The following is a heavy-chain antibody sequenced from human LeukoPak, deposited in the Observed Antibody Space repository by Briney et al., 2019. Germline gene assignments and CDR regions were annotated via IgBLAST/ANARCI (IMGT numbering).Heavy chain of an antibody. J-gene: IGHJ4*02. CDR2: ISYDGSNK. CDR1: GFTLSSYA. CDR3: ATSSGYDNEGYFDY. V-gene: IGHV3-30*04. D-gene: IGHD5-12*01. Sequence: GRSLRHSRAASGFTLSSYAMHWVRQAPGKGLEWVAVISYDGSNKYCADSVKCRFTISRDNSKNTLDLQMNSLRAEDTAAYYCATSSGYDNEGYFDYWGQGTLCTVSS.